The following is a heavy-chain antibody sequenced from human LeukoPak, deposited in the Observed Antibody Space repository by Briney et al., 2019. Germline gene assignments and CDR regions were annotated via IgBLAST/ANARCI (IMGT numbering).Heavy chain of an antibody. D-gene: IGHD2-2*01. CDR3: AREGGYCSSTSCPGNWFDP. CDR1: GGSISSYY. J-gene: IGHJ5*02. Sequence: KPSETLSLTCTVSGGSISSYYWSWIRQPAGKGLEWIGRIYTSGSTNYNPSLKSRVTISVDTSKNQFSLKLSSVTAAGTAVYYCAREGGYCSSTSCPGNWFDPWGQGTLVTVSS. V-gene: IGHV4-4*07. CDR2: IYTSGST.